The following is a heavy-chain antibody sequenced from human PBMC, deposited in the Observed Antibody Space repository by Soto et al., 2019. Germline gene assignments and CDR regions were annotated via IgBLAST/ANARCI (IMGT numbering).Heavy chain of an antibody. V-gene: IGHV1-3*04. CDR3: ARGEQLYHYYYGMDV. CDR2: INTGNGNT. Sequence: ASVKVSGKSSGYSVTTHAMIWVRQAPGQRPEWMGWINTGNGNTRYSPKFQGRVNITRDTSASTAYMELSSLKSEDTAVYYCARGEQLYHYYYGMDVWGQGSTVTVSS. J-gene: IGHJ6*02. CDR1: GYSVTTHA.